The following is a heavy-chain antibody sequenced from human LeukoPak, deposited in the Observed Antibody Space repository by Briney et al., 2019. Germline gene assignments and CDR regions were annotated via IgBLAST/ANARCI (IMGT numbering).Heavy chain of an antibody. D-gene: IGHD3-3*01. CDR1: GGSFSGYY. Sequence: SETLSLTCAVYGGSFSGYYWSWIRQPPGKGLEWIGEINHSGSTYYNPSLKSRVTISVDTSKNQFSLKLSSVTAADTAVYYCARPHYDFWSGYYPLYGMDVWGQGTTVTVSS. V-gene: IGHV4-34*01. J-gene: IGHJ6*02. CDR2: INHSGST. CDR3: ARPHYDFWSGYYPLYGMDV.